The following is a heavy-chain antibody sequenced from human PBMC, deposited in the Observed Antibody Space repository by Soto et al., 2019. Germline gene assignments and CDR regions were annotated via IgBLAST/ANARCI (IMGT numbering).Heavy chain of an antibody. D-gene: IGHD2-2*01. CDR1: GGSITNYY. V-gene: IGHV4-59*01. CDR3: ARGTVRSTSCCHFGP. Sequence: SETLSLTCTVSGGSITNYYWHWIRQSPGTGLEWIGYIYYSGSTSYNPSLKSRVTISLDTSKNQFSLNLNSVTAADTAVYYCARGTVRSTSCCHFGPWGQGTLVTVSS. J-gene: IGHJ5*02. CDR2: IYYSGST.